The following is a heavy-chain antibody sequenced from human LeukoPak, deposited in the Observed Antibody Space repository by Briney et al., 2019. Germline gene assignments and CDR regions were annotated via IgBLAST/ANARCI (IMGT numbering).Heavy chain of an antibody. J-gene: IGHJ4*02. CDR2: ISGSGGST. V-gene: IGHV3-23*01. D-gene: IGHD2-15*01. Sequence: GGSLRLSCAASGFTFSSYAMSWVRQAPGKGLEWVSAISGSGGSTYYADSVKGRFTISRDNSKNTLYLQMNSLRAEDTAVYYCAKDLGAYCSGGSCHSPAYWGQGTLVTVSS. CDR1: GFTFSSYA. CDR3: AKDLGAYCSGGSCHSPAY.